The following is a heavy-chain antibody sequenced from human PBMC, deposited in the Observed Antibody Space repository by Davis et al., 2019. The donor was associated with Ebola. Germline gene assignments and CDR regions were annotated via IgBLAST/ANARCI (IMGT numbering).Heavy chain of an antibody. CDR2: IKQDGSEK. J-gene: IGHJ6*02. CDR1: GFTFSSYW. V-gene: IGHV3-7*03. CDR3: ARGIVLVVYAIKYYYGMDV. Sequence: GGSLRLSCAASGFTFSSYWMSWVRQAPGKGLEWVANIKQDGSEKYYVDSVKGRFTISRDNAKNSLYLQMNSLRAEDTAVYYCARGIVLVVYAIKYYYGMDVWGQGTTVTVSS. D-gene: IGHD2-8*02.